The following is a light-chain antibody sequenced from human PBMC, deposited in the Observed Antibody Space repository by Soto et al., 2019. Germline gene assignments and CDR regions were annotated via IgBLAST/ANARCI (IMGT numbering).Light chain of an antibody. J-gene: IGKJ1*01. V-gene: IGKV1-39*01. Sequence: DIQMTQSPSSLSASVGDRVTITCRASQSISTYLHWYQQKPGTAPKLLIYATSNLQSGVPSRFSGSGSGTDFTLTINSLLPEDFATYYCQQAYRTPWTFGQGTKVEIK. CDR1: QSISTY. CDR2: ATS. CDR3: QQAYRTPWT.